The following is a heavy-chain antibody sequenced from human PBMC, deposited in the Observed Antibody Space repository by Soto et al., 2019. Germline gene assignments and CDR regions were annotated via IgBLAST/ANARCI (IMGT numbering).Heavy chain of an antibody. V-gene: IGHV1-18*01. J-gene: IGHJ3*02. CDR1: GYTFTSYG. CDR2: ISAYNGNT. D-gene: IGHD2-15*01. CDR3: ASSSGYCSGGSCYTDAFDI. Sequence: GASVKVSCKASGYTFTSYGISWVRQAPGQGLEWMGWISAYNGNTNYAQKLQGRVTMTTDTSTSTAYMELRSLRSDDTAVYYCASSSGYCSGGSCYTDAFDIWGQGTMVTVSS.